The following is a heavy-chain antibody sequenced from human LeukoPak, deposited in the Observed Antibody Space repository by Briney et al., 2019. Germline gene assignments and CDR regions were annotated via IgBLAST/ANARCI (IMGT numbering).Heavy chain of an antibody. Sequence: SGPTLVNPTQTLTLTCTFSGFSLSTSGVGVGWIRQPPGKALEWLALIYWNDDKRYSPSLKSRLTITKDTSKNQVVLTMTNMDPVDTATYYCAQEARIAAAGRGSFDPWGQGTLVTVSS. J-gene: IGHJ5*02. CDR1: GFSLSTSGVG. CDR3: AQEARIAAAGRGSFDP. D-gene: IGHD6-13*01. V-gene: IGHV2-5*01. CDR2: IYWNDDK.